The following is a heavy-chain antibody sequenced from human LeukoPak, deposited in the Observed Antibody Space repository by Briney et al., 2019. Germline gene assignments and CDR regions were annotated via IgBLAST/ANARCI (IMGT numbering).Heavy chain of an antibody. D-gene: IGHD4-17*01. CDR3: ARGSTVTTLDY. CDR2: IYYSGST. J-gene: IGHJ4*02. CDR1: GDSISSSY. V-gene: IGHV4-59*01. Sequence: PSETLSLTCTVSGDSISSSYWNWIRQPPGKGLEWIGFIYYSGSTNYNPSLKSRVTISVDTSKNQFSLKLSSVTAADTAVYYCARGSTVTTLDYWGQGTLVTVSS.